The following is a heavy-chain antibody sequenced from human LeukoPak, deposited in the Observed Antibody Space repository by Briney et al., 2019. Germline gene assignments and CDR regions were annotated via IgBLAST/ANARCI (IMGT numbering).Heavy chain of an antibody. CDR2: IYPGDYET. V-gene: IGHV5-51*01. CDR3: AIPPGYCGNDCSFDH. CDR1: GYSFRNYW. Sequence: GESLKISCEGSGYSFRNYWIGWVRQIPGKGLEWMGIIYPGDYETRYSPSFQGLVTISVDKSISTAYLQWRSLKASDTAMYYCAIPPGYCGNDCSFDHWGQGTLVTVSS. D-gene: IGHD2-21*02. J-gene: IGHJ4*02.